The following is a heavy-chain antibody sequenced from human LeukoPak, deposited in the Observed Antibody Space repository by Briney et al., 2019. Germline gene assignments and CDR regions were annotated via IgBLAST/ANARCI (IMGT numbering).Heavy chain of an antibody. V-gene: IGHV1-18*01. D-gene: IGHD3-22*01. Sequence: ASVKVSCKASGYTFTRYGISWVRQAPGQGLEWMGWISANNGNTNSAQKFQGRVTMTTDTSTNIAYMELRSLRSDDTAVYYCARDSYYYDSSQGYWGQGTLVTVSS. CDR1: GYTFTRYG. CDR3: ARDSYYYDSSQGY. J-gene: IGHJ4*02. CDR2: ISANNGNT.